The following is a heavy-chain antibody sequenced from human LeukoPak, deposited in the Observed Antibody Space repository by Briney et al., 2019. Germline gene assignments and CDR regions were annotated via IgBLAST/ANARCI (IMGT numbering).Heavy chain of an antibody. D-gene: IGHD6-19*01. CDR1: GGTFSSYA. J-gene: IGHJ4*02. CDR3: ARDRGIAVAGMGY. V-gene: IGHV1-69*04. CDR2: IIPILGIA. Sequence: SVKVSCKASGGTFSSYAISWVRQAPGQGLEWMGRIIPILGIANYAQKFQGRVTITADKSTSTAYMELRSLRSDDTAVYYCARDRGIAVAGMGYWGQGTLVTVSP.